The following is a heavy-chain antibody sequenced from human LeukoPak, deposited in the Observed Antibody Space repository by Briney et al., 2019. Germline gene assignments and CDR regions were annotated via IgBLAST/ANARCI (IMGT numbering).Heavy chain of an antibody. Sequence: GGSLRLSCAASGFTFSSYAMHWVRQAPGKGLEWVAVISYDGSNKYYADSVKGRFTISRDNSKNTLYLQMNSLRAEDTAVYYCARDGIVVVVAATLIPGYYFDYWGQGTLVTVSS. J-gene: IGHJ4*02. CDR1: GFTFSSYA. CDR3: ARDGIVVVVAATLIPGYYFDY. V-gene: IGHV3-30-3*01. CDR2: ISYDGSNK. D-gene: IGHD2-15*01.